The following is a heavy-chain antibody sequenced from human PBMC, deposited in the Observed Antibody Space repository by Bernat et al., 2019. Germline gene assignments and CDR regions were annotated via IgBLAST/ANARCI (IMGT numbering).Heavy chain of an antibody. J-gene: IGHJ4*02. V-gene: IGHV2-5*02. CDR2: IYWDDDK. Sequence: QITLKESGPTLVKPTQTLTLTCTFSGFSLSTSGVGVGWIRQPPGKALEWLALIYWDDDKRYSPSLKSRLTITKDTSKNQVVLTMTNMDPVDTATYYCAHTRSSCPRGLFDYWGQGTLVTVSS. CDR3: AHTRSSCPRGLFDY. D-gene: IGHD3-10*01. CDR1: GFSLSTSGVG.